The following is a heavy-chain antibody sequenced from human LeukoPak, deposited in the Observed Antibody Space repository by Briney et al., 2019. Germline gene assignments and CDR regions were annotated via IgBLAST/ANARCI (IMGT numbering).Heavy chain of an antibody. Sequence: SETLSLTCTVSVGSISSSSYYWGWIRQPPGKGLEWIGSIYYSGSTYYNPSLKSRVTISVDTSKNQFSLKLSSVTTADTAVYYCARLVSFYHYDTSGHFDYWGQGTLVTVSS. CDR3: ARLVSFYHYDTSGHFDY. D-gene: IGHD3-22*01. J-gene: IGHJ4*02. CDR1: VGSISSSSYY. CDR2: IYYSGST. V-gene: IGHV4-39*01.